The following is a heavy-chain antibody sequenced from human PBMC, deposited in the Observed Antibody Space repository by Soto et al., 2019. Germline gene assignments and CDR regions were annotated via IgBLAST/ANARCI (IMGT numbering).Heavy chain of an antibody. CDR1: GYTFTSYY. V-gene: IGHV1-46*01. CDR2: IEPSGGSK. D-gene: IGHD3-10*01. CDR3: ARGRLVRGYNFDY. J-gene: IGHJ4*02. Sequence: ASVKVSCKASGYTFTSYYMHWVRQAPGQGLEWMGVIEPSGGSKSYTQKFQDRITMTRNTSISTAYMGLSSLRSEDTAVYYCARGRLVRGYNFDYWGQGTLVTVSS.